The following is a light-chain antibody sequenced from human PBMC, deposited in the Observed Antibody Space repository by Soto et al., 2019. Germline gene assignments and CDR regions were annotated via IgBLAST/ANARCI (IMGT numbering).Light chain of an antibody. J-gene: IGKJ4*01. CDR1: QIVSSY. CDR2: DAS. CDR3: QQSYTTPLN. V-gene: IGKV3-11*01. Sequence: EIVLPPSPATLSLSPWERATLSFRASQIVSSYLAWYQQKPGQAPRLLIYDASNRATGIPARFSGSGSGTDFTLTISSLEPEDSATYYCQQSYTTPLNFGRGTKVDI.